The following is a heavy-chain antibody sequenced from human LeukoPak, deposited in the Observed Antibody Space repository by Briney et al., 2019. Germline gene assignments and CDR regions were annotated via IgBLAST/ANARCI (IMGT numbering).Heavy chain of an antibody. CDR1: GGSISSYY. Sequence: SETLSLTCTVSGGSISSYYWSWIRQPPGKGLEWIGYIYYSGSTNYNPSLKSRVTISVGTSKNQFSLKLSSVTAADTAVYYCARDNGGNSGWYYYYGMDVWGQGTTVTVSS. D-gene: IGHD4-23*01. CDR3: ARDNGGNSGWYYYYGMDV. J-gene: IGHJ6*02. CDR2: IYYSGST. V-gene: IGHV4-59*01.